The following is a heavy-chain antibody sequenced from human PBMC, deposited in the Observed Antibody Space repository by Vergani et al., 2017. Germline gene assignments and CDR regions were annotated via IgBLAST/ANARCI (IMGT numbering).Heavy chain of an antibody. Sequence: VQLVESGGGLVQPGRSLRLSCAASGFTFSSYGMHWVRQAPGKGLEWVAVISYDGSNKYYADSVKGRFTISRDNSKNTLYLQMNSLRAEDTAVYYCARDNQRKAVAGTGRFDPWGQGTLVTVSS. CDR1: GFTFSSYG. D-gene: IGHD6-19*01. CDR2: ISYDGSNK. CDR3: ARDNQRKAVAGTGRFDP. J-gene: IGHJ5*02. V-gene: IGHV3-30*03.